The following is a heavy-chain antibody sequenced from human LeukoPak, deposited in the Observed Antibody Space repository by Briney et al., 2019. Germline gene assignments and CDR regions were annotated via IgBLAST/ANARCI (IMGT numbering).Heavy chain of an antibody. CDR3: ARLSSWSPEYFQH. CDR2: IYPGDSDT. J-gene: IGHJ1*01. CDR1: GYSFTSYW. D-gene: IGHD6-13*01. V-gene: IGHV5-51*01. Sequence: RGESLKISCKGSGYSFTSYWIGWVRQLPGKGLEWMGIIYPGDSDTRYSPSFQGQVTISADKSISTAYLQWSSLKASDTAMYYCARLSSWSPEYFQHWGQGTLVTVSS.